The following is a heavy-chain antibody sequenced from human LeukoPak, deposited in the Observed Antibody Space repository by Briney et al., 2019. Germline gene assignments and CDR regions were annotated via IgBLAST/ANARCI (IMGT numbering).Heavy chain of an antibody. V-gene: IGHV4-39*01. CDR1: AGSMSSSNYY. D-gene: IGHD3-10*01. Sequence: SETLSLTCTVSAGSMSSSNYYWGWIRQPPGKGLEWIASIYYSGSTYYNPSLKSRVTISVDTSKNQFSLELSSVTAADTAVYYCARKPIFYDSGRHWYYFDYWGQGTLVTVSS. J-gene: IGHJ4*02. CDR3: ARKPIFYDSGRHWYYFDY. CDR2: IYYSGST.